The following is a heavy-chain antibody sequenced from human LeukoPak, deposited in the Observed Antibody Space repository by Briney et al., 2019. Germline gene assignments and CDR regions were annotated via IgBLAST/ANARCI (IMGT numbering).Heavy chain of an antibody. J-gene: IGHJ4*02. CDR2: ISRSSSYI. V-gene: IGHV3-21*01. CDR1: GLTFSSYS. D-gene: IGHD6-19*01. Sequence: GGSLRLSYAASGLTFSSYSMNSVRQAPGKGLDCISSISRSSSYIYYADSVKGRFTISRDNAKNSLYLQMNSLRAEDTAVYYCARVGWKEVDREFDYWGQGTLVTVSS. CDR3: ARVGWKEVDREFDY.